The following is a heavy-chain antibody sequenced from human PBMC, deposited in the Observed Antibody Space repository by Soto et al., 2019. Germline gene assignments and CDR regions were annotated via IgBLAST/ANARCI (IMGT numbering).Heavy chain of an antibody. V-gene: IGHV4-4*02. D-gene: IGHD6-13*01. CDR2: IYHSGST. CDR1: GGSISSSNW. CDR3: AREEYSSSWYRVDY. J-gene: IGHJ4*02. Sequence: SETLSLTCAVSGGSISSSNWWSWVRQPPGKGLEWIGEIYHSGSTNYNPSLKSRVTISVDKSKNQFSLKLSSVTAADTAVYYCAREEYSSSWYRVDYWGQGTLVTVSS.